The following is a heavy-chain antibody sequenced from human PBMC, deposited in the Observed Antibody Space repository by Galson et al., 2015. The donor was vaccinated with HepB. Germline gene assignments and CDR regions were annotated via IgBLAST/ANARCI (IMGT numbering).Heavy chain of an antibody. CDR1: GSSFNTYA. V-gene: IGHV3-23*01. CDR3: AKASGPAAGYLDD. CDR2: ISASGRVT. D-gene: IGHD6-13*01. J-gene: IGHJ4*02. Sequence: SLRLSCAASGSSFNTYAMSWVRQAPGKGLEWVSGISASGRVTYYAASLKGRVTISRNKYRNTLYLQMNSLTVEDTAVYYCAKASGPAAGYLDDWGQGTLVTVSS.